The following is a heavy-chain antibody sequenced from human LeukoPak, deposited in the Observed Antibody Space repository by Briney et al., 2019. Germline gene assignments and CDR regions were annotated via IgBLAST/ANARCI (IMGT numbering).Heavy chain of an antibody. CDR2: INPNSGGT. V-gene: IGHV1-2*06. CDR1: GYTFTAYF. Sequence: ASVKVSCKASGYTFTAYFMHWVRQAPGQGLEWMGRINPNSGGTNYAQTFQGRVTMTRDTSITTAYMDLSTLPYDDAAVYYWASGGTEASSGDYWGQGTLVTVSS. CDR3: ASGGTEASSGDY. D-gene: IGHD3-10*01. J-gene: IGHJ4*02.